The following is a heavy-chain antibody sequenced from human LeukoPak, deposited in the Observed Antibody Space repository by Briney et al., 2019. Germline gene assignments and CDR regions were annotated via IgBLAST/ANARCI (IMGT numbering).Heavy chain of an antibody. J-gene: IGHJ3*02. D-gene: IGHD5-24*01. Sequence: WETLSLTSTVSGGSISSYYWSWIRQPPGKGLEWIGYIYYSGSTNYNPSLKSRVTISVDTSKNQFSLKLSSVTAADTAVYYCAREMATAGDAFDIWGQGTMVTVS. CDR2: IYYSGST. V-gene: IGHV4-59*01. CDR3: AREMATAGDAFDI. CDR1: GGSISSYY.